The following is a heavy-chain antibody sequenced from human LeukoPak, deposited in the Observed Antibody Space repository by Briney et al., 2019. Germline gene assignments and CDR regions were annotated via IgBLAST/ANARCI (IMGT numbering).Heavy chain of an antibody. CDR1: GYAFTKYG. V-gene: IGHV1-18*04. Sequence: ASVKVSCKTSGYAFTKYGVTWMRQAPGQGLEWLGWISAYNGNREYAQKLQGRITMTTDTPTTTGYMEMRSLRSDDTAVYYCAKHSNTWHVEYWGQGTLVTVSS. CDR3: AKHSNTWHVEY. D-gene: IGHD6-13*01. J-gene: IGHJ4*02. CDR2: ISAYNGNR.